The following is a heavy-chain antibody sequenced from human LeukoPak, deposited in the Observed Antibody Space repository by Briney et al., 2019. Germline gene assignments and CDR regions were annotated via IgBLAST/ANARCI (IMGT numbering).Heavy chain of an antibody. J-gene: IGHJ4*02. CDR2: INPSGGST. D-gene: IGHD6-25*01. CDR1: GYTFTSYY. V-gene: IGHV1-46*01. CDR3: ATLRLDAFYFDY. Sequence: ASVKVSCKASGYTFTSYYMHWVRQAPGQGLEWMGIINPSGGSTSYAQKFQGRVTMTEDASTDTAYMELSCLRSEDTAVYYCATLRLDAFYFDYWGQGTLVTVSS.